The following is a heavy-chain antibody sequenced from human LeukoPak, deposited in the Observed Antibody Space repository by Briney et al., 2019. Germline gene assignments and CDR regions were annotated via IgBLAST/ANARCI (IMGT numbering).Heavy chain of an antibody. Sequence: SETLSLTCTVSGGSISSGGYYWSWIRQHPGKGLEWIGYIYYSGSTYYNPSLKSRVTISVDTSKNQFSLKLSSVTAADTAVYYCARCPRQGTGKRNYYYGMDVWGQGTTVTVSS. CDR3: ARCPRQGTGKRNYYYGMDV. CDR1: GGSISSGGYY. CDR2: IYYSGST. V-gene: IGHV4-31*03. D-gene: IGHD3-9*01. J-gene: IGHJ6*02.